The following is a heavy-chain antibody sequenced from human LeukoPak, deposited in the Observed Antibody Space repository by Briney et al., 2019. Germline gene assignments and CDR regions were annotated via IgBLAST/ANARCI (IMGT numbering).Heavy chain of an antibody. CDR3: AREGIAAAGKHAFDI. CDR2: IYSSGTT. J-gene: IGHJ3*02. Sequence: SETLSLTCTVSGGSISTYYWNWIRQPPGKGLEWIGYIYSSGTTNYNPSLRSRVSMSVDTSKNHFSLRLSSVTAADTAVYYCAREGIAAAGKHAFDIWGQGTMVTVSS. CDR1: GGSISTYY. V-gene: IGHV4-59*01. D-gene: IGHD6-13*01.